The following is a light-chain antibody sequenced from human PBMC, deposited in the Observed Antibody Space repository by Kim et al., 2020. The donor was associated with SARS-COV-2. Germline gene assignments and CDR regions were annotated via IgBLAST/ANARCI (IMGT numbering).Light chain of an antibody. CDR3: QQRSNWPLT. CDR2: DAS. Sequence: SLSPGERATRSCRASQSISTHLAWYKQKVGQAPRLLIYDASNRATGIPARFSGSGSGTDFTLIISSLEPEDFAVYYCQQRSNWPLTFGGGTKLEIK. J-gene: IGKJ4*01. V-gene: IGKV3-11*01. CDR1: QSISTH.